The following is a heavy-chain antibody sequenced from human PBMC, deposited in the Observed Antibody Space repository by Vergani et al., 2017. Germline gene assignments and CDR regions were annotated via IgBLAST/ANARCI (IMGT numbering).Heavy chain of an antibody. J-gene: IGHJ4*02. CDR1: GYMFTDYY. CDR2: VDPEDGET. V-gene: IGHV1-69-2*01. Sequence: EVQVVQSGAEVKKPGATVKISCKISGYMFTDYYIHWVQQAPGKGLEWMGLVDPEDGETMYAENFQGRISITADTSRDTAFLELNSLRSEDTAIFYCATSDYRKVKFDYWGQGTLVTVSS. D-gene: IGHD4-11*01. CDR3: ATSDYRKVKFDY.